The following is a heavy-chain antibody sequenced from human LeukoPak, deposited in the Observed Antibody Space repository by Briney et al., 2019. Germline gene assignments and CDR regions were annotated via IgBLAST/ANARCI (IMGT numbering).Heavy chain of an antibody. D-gene: IGHD5-18*01. CDR3: AREGMGGYNYAA. CDR1: GGSISSGNW. J-gene: IGHJ4*02. Sequence: PSETLSLTCAVSGGSISSGNWWTWVRQPPRQGLEWIGEIYHSGSTNYNPSLKSRVTISVDKSKNQFSLKLSSVTAADTAFYYCAREGMGGYNYAAWGQGILVTVSS. CDR2: IYHSGST. V-gene: IGHV4-4*02.